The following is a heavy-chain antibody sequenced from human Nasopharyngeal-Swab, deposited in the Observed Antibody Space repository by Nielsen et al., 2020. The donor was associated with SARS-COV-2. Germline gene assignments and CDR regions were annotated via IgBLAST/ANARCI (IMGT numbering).Heavy chain of an antibody. V-gene: IGHV3-30*18. J-gene: IGHJ4*02. CDR1: GFTFSSYG. CDR2: ISYDGYNK. CDR3: AKPASGSYLSDFDY. Sequence: GGSLRLSCAASGFTFSSYGMHWVRQAPGKGLEWVAVISYDGYNKYYADSVKGRFTISRDNSKNTLYLQMNSLRAEDTAVYYCAKPASGSYLSDFDYWGQGTLVTVSS. D-gene: IGHD1-26*01.